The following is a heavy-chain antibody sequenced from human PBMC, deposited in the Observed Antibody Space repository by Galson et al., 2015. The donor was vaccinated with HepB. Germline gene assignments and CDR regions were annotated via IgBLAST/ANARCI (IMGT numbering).Heavy chain of an antibody. CDR1: GFTFSSYA. CDR2: ISGSG. J-gene: IGHJ5*02. CDR3: AKSSQTTVTTYWFDP. V-gene: IGHV3-23*01. D-gene: IGHD4-17*01. Sequence: SLRLSCAASGFTFSSYAMSWVRQAPGKGLEWVSAISGSGADSVKGRFTISRDNSKNTLYLQMNSLRAEDTAVYYCAKSSQTTVTTYWFDPWGQGTLVTVSS.